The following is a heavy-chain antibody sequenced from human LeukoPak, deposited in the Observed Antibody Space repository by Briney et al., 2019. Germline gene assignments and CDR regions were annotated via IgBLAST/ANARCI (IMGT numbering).Heavy chain of an antibody. CDR1: GYTFTGYY. D-gene: IGHD3-22*01. Sequence: ASVKVSCKASGYTFTGYYMHWVRQAPGQGLGWMGWINPNSGGTNYAQKFQGRVTMTRDTSISTAYMELSRLRSDDTAVYYCARDHDYCDSSGYYYVPGKNYYYYYYMDVWGKGTTVTVSS. V-gene: IGHV1-2*02. J-gene: IGHJ6*03. CDR2: INPNSGGT. CDR3: ARDHDYCDSSGYYYVPGKNYYYYYYMDV.